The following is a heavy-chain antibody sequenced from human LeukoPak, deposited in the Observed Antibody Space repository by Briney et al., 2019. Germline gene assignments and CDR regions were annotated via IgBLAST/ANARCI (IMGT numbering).Heavy chain of an antibody. CDR2: IHYSGLT. Sequence: PSETLSLTCTVSGGSVNGYYWNWIRQAPGKGLEWIGFIHYSGLTVYSPSLQSRVSMSVDTSRNQFSLDLSSVTAVDTALYYCARDPPEDEWNSLDSWGQGILVTVSS. D-gene: IGHD1-7*01. V-gene: IGHV4-59*02. CDR1: GGSVNGYY. CDR3: ARDPPEDEWNSLDS. J-gene: IGHJ4*02.